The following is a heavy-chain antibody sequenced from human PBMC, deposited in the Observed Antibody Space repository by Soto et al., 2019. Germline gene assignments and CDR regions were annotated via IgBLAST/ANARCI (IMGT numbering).Heavy chain of an antibody. CDR2: ISSSSSYI. Sequence: GGSLRLSCAASGFTFSGYSMNWVRQAPGKGLEWVSSISSSSSYIYYADSVKGRFTISRDNAKNSLYLQMNSLRAEDTAVYYCARAVAAAGTSWFDPWGQGTLVTVSS. D-gene: IGHD6-13*01. CDR3: ARAVAAAGTSWFDP. J-gene: IGHJ5*02. V-gene: IGHV3-21*01. CDR1: GFTFSGYS.